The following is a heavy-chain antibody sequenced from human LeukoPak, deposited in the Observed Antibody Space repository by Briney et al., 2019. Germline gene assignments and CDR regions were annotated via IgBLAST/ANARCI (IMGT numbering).Heavy chain of an antibody. D-gene: IGHD3-22*01. CDR3: ARTYLTYYDSSGFEY. V-gene: IGHV4-34*01. CDR1: GGSISSYY. CDR2: INHSGST. J-gene: IGHJ4*02. Sequence: SETLSLTCTVSGGSISSYYWSWIRQPPGKGLEWIGEINHSGSTNYNPSLKSRVTISVDTSKNQFSLKLSSVTAADTAVYYCARTYLTYYDSSGFEYWGQGTLVTVSS.